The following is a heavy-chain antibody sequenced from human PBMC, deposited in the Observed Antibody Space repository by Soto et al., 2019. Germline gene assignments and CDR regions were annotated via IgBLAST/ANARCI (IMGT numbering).Heavy chain of an antibody. Sequence: SETLSLTCIVSGDSISPYYWTWIRQPPGKGLEWIGHIYYSGSPNYNPSLKSRVTISVDTSKSQFSLKLSSVTAADTAVYYCARDVSPTYWGQGMLVTVPS. J-gene: IGHJ4*02. CDR3: ARDVSPTY. CDR2: IYYSGSP. V-gene: IGHV4-59*01. CDR1: GDSISPYY.